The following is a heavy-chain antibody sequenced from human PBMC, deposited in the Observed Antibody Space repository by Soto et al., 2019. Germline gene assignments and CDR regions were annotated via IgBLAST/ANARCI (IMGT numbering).Heavy chain of an antibody. D-gene: IGHD3-3*01. CDR2: IIPILGIA. CDR3: ATAPTAYDLPAS. CDR1: GGTFSSYT. J-gene: IGHJ5*02. V-gene: IGHV1-69*02. Sequence: QVQLVQSGAEVKKPGSSVKVSCKASGGTFSSYTISWVRQAPGQGLEWMGRIIPILGIANYAQKFQGRVTITADKSTTTPYMELSSLRSADTAVYYSATAPTAYDLPASWPQGTLVTVSS.